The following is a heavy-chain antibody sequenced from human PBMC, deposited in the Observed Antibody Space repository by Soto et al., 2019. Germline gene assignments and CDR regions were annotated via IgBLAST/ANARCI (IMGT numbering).Heavy chain of an antibody. CDR2: ISSSGSTK. J-gene: IGHJ4*02. CDR3: SSTPKYYYARSGTLGGIDY. Sequence: GGSLRLSCEDSGSSFISYEMNWVRQAPGKGLEWLAYISSSGSTKHYADSVKGRFAISRDNAKQSVYLQMNSLRAEDTAVYYCSSTPKYYYARSGTLGGIDYWGQGTQVTVSS. CDR1: GSSFISYE. V-gene: IGHV3-48*03. D-gene: IGHD3-22*01.